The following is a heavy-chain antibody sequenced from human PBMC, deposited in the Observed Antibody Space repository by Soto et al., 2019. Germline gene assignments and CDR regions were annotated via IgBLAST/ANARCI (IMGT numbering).Heavy chain of an antibody. D-gene: IGHD3-9*01. J-gene: IGHJ2*01. CDR2: IYYSGST. CDR3: AGPAYFVDEALVGYFDL. V-gene: IGHV4-39*01. Sequence: QLQLQESGPGLVKPSETLSLTCTVSGGSISSSSYYWGWIRQPPGKGLEWIGSIYYSGSTYYNPSLKSRVTISVDTSKNQFSLKLSSVTAADTAVYYCAGPAYFVDEALVGYFDLWRRGTLVTVSS. CDR1: GGSISSSSYY.